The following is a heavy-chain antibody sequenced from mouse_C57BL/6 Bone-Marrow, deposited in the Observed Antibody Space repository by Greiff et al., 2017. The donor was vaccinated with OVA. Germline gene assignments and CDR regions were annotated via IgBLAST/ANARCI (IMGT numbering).Heavy chain of an antibody. CDR3: AKNYYGSSPYWYFDV. CDR1: GFSLTSYG. CDR2: IWRGGST. J-gene: IGHJ1*03. D-gene: IGHD1-1*01. Sequence: VQLQESGPGLVQPSQRLSITCTVSGFSLTSYGVHWVRQSPGKGLEWLGVIWRGGSTDYNAAFMSRLSITKDNSKSQVFFKMNSLQADDTAIYYCAKNYYGSSPYWYFDVWGTGTTVTVSS. V-gene: IGHV2-5*01.